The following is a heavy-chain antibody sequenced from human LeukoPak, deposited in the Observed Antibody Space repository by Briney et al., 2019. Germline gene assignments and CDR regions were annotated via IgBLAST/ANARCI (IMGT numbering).Heavy chain of an antibody. CDR3: ARQFHCVDKACYTFDS. CDR1: GFTFNSYA. Sequence: GMSLRLSCAASGFTFNSYAMHWVRQAPGKGLEWVAVISYNDGSNKNYADSVKGRFTISRDNSKNTVYLHMNSLRAEDTAVYYCARQFHCVDKACYTFDSWGQGTLVTVSS. CDR2: ISYNDGSNK. D-gene: IGHD2-2*02. V-gene: IGHV3-30*01. J-gene: IGHJ4*02.